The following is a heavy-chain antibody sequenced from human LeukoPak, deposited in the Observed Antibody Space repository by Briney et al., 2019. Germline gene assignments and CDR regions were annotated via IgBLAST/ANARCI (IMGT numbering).Heavy chain of an antibody. Sequence: PGGSLRLSCAASGFTFSSYGMHWVRQAPGKGLEWVAVIWYDGSNKYYADSVKGRFTISRDNSKNTLYLQMNSLRAEDTAVYYCARDRSQSGYFDYWGQGTLVTVSS. CDR3: ARDRSQSGYFDY. J-gene: IGHJ4*02. D-gene: IGHD3-10*01. CDR2: IWYDGSNK. V-gene: IGHV3-33*01. CDR1: GFTFSSYG.